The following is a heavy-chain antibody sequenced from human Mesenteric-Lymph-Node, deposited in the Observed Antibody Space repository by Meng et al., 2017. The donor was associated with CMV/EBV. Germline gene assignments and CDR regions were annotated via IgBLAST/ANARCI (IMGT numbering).Heavy chain of an antibody. J-gene: IGHJ6*02. CDR1: GFTFSSYW. D-gene: IGHD2-2*02. V-gene: IGHV3-74*01. CDR3: AKDQCSSTSCYTVFSGYYYYGMDV. Sequence: GESLKISCAASGFTFSSYWMHWVRQAPGKGLVWVSRINSDGSSTSYADSVKGRFTISRDNAKNTLYLQMNSLRVEDTAVYYCAKDQCSSTSCYTVFSGYYYYGMDVWGQGTTVTVSS. CDR2: INSDGSST.